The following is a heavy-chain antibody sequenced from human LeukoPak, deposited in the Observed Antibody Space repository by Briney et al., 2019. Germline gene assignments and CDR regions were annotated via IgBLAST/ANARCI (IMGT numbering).Heavy chain of an antibody. V-gene: IGHV1-8*02. CDR3: ARGYCSGGSCYSDFDY. CDR2: MNPNSGNT. CDR1: GYTFIGYY. Sequence: ASVKVSCKASGYTFIGYYMHWVRQATGQGLEWMGWMNPNSGNTGYAQKFQGRVTMTRNTSISTAYMELSSLRSEDTAVYYCARGYCSGGSCYSDFDYWGQGTLVTVSS. J-gene: IGHJ4*02. D-gene: IGHD2-15*01.